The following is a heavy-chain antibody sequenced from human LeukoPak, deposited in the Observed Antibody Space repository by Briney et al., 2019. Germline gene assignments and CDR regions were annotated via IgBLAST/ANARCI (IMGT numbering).Heavy chain of an antibody. V-gene: IGHV4-61*02. D-gene: IGHD3-16*01. CDR3: AREWPWLIAPPYYFDY. CDR2: IYTSGST. Sequence: SETLSLTCTVSGGSISSGSYYWSWIRQPAGKGLEWIGRIYTSGSTNYNPSLKSRVTISVDTSKNQFSLKLSSVTAADTAVYYCAREWPWLIAPPYYFDYWGQGTLVTVSS. J-gene: IGHJ4*02. CDR1: GGSISSGSYY.